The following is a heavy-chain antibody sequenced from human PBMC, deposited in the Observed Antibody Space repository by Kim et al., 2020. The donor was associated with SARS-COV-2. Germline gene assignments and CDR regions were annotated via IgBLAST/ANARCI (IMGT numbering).Heavy chain of an antibody. CDR1: GYTFTNFD. CDR2: VTPSSGNA. D-gene: IGHD2-2*01. V-gene: IGHV1-8*01. Sequence: ASVKVSCKTFGYTFTNFDINWVRQAPGQGLEWVGWVTPSSGNAVYARKFRGRVTMTRNTSINTAYLEVSSLRSEDTAVYYCVRTYQLPDLYSHYHYMDVW. J-gene: IGHJ6*03. CDR3: VRTYQLPDLYSHYHYMDV.